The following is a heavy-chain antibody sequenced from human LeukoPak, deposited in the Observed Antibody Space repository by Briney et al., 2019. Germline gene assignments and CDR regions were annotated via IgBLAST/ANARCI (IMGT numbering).Heavy chain of an antibody. CDR2: IYSGGGT. Sequence: PGGSHRLSCAASGFTFSNAWMSWVRQAPGKGLEWVSVIYSGGGTYYADSVKSRCTISRDNTKNTLYLQINSLRAEETAVYYCARDSSGPLYWGQGTLVTVSS. CDR3: ARDSSGPLY. D-gene: IGHD6-19*01. J-gene: IGHJ4*01. V-gene: IGHV3-66*01. CDR1: GFTFSNAW.